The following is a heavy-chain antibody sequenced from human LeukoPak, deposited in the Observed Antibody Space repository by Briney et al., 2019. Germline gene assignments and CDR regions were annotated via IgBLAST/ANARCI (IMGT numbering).Heavy chain of an antibody. CDR2: ISASGGST. D-gene: IGHD6-13*01. CDR3: AKDEGRAAAGNFDY. V-gene: IGHV3-23*01. CDR1: GFTFSTYA. Sequence: HPGGPLRPSCAASGFTFSTYAMNWLRQAPGKGLEWVSTISASGGSTYYADSVKGRFTISRDISKNTLYLQMNSLRAEDTAVYYCAKDEGRAAAGNFDYWGQGTLVTVSS. J-gene: IGHJ4*02.